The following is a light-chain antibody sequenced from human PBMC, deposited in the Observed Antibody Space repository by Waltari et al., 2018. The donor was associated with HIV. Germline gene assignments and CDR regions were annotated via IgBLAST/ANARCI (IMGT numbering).Light chain of an antibody. J-gene: IGLJ2*01. CDR2: DVT. Sequence: QSALTQPRSVSGSPGQSVTISCTGTRSDVGGYNYVSWYQHHPNKDPKLLIYDVTKRPSGVPDRFSGSKSGNTASLTISGLQAEDEADYYCCSYADTYFVVFGGRTTLTVL. V-gene: IGLV2-11*01. CDR3: CSYADTYFVV. CDR1: RSDVGGYNY.